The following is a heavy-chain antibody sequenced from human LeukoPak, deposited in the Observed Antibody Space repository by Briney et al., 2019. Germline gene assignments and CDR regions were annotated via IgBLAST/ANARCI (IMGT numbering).Heavy chain of an antibody. CDR3: ARDLGGYSYGSHFDY. V-gene: IGHV3-21*01. CDR1: GFTFSSYY. D-gene: IGHD5-18*01. CDR2: ITTSSSYI. Sequence: GGSLRLSCAASGFTFSSYYMNWVRQAPGKGLEWVSSITTSSSYIYYADSVKGRFTISRDNAKNSLYLQMNSLRAEDTAVYYCARDLGGYSYGSHFDYWGQGTLVTVSS. J-gene: IGHJ4*02.